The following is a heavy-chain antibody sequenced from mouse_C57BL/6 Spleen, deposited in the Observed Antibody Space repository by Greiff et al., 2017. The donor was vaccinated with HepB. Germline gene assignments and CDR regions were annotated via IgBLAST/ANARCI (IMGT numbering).Heavy chain of an antibody. V-gene: IGHV5-4*01. J-gene: IGHJ4*01. CDR2: ISDGGSYT. CDR3: ARDRRYYAMDY. CDR1: GFTFSSYA. Sequence: EVKLMESGGGLVKPGGSLKLSCAASGFTFSSYAMSWVRQTPEKRLEWVATISDGGSYTYYPDNVKGRFTISRDNAKNNLYLQMSHLKSEDTAMYYCARDRRYYAMDYWGQGTSVTVSS.